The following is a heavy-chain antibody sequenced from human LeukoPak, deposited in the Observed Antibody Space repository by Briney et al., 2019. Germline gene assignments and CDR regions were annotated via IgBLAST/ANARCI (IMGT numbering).Heavy chain of an antibody. CDR2: INHSGST. J-gene: IGHJ4*02. V-gene: IGHV4-34*01. Sequence: SETLSLTCAVYGGSFSGYYWSWIRQPPGKGLEWIGEINHSGSTNYNPSLKSRVTISVDTSKNQFSLKLSSVTAADTAVYYCARADISGYYYSYFDYWGQGTLVTVSS. CDR1: GGSFSGYY. CDR3: ARADISGYYYSYFDY. D-gene: IGHD3-22*01.